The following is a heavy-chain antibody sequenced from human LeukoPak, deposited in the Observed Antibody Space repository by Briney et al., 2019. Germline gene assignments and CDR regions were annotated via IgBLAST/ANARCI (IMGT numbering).Heavy chain of an antibody. J-gene: IGHJ3*02. V-gene: IGHV3-30*04. D-gene: IGHD3-9*01. CDR1: GFTFSSYA. Sequence: GGSLRLSCAASGFTFSSYALHWVRQAPGKGLEWVAVISYDGSNKYYADSVKGRFTISRDNSKNALYLQMNSLRAEDTAVYYCAREPYYDILTGYYNGGAFDIWGQGTMVTVSS. CDR2: ISYDGSNK. CDR3: AREPYYDILTGYYNGGAFDI.